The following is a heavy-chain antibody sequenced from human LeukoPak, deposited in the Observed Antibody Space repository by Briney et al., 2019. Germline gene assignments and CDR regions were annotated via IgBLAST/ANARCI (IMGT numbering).Heavy chain of an antibody. V-gene: IGHV3-33*01. CDR1: GFTLSSYG. Sequence: GGSLRLSCAASGFTLSSYGMHWVRQAPGKGLEWVVVIWYDGSNKHYADSVKGRFTISRDNSKNTLYLQMNSLGAEDTAVYYCARVNRRNGYAGPDYWGQGTLVTVSS. CDR2: IWYDGSNK. CDR3: ARVNRRNGYAGPDY. J-gene: IGHJ4*02. D-gene: IGHD5-24*01.